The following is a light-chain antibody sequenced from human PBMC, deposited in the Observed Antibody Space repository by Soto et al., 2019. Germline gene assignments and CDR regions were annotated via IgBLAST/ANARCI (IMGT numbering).Light chain of an antibody. CDR2: DVF. J-gene: IGLJ2*01. CDR1: SSDVGGYTY. V-gene: IGLV2-11*01. Sequence: QSALTQPRSVSGSPGQSVTVSCTGTSSDVGGYTYVSWYQQHPGKAPKLIIYDVFKRPSGVPDRFSASKSGNTASLTISGLQDEDEADYYCCSYAGSYTFVLFGGGTQLTVL. CDR3: CSYAGSYTFVL.